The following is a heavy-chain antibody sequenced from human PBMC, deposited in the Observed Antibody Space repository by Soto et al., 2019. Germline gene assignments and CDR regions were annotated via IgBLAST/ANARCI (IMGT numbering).Heavy chain of an antibody. CDR1: GGSFSGHY. Sequence: SETLSLTCAVYGGSFSGHYWSWIRQPPWKGLEGNGKINHSGSTNYNASLKSRVTISVDTSKNHFSLKLSSVTAADTAVYYCARAAMGGSSWPFDYWGQGTLVTVSS. J-gene: IGHJ4*02. CDR3: ARAAMGGSSWPFDY. V-gene: IGHV4-34*01. D-gene: IGHD6-13*01. CDR2: INHSGST.